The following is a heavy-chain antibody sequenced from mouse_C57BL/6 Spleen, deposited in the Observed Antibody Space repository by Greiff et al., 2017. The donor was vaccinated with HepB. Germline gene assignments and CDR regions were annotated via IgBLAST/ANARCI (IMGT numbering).Heavy chain of an antibody. V-gene: IGHV1-26*01. Sequence: VQLQQSGPELVKPGASVKISCKASGYTFTDYYMNWVKQSHGKSLEWIGDINPNNGGTSYNQKFKGKATLTVDKSSSTAYMELRSLTSEDSAVYYCARGVYYDYDGAGDFDVWGTGTTVTVSS. CDR2: INPNNGGT. CDR1: GYTFTDYY. J-gene: IGHJ1*03. CDR3: ARGVYYDYDGAGDFDV. D-gene: IGHD2-4*01.